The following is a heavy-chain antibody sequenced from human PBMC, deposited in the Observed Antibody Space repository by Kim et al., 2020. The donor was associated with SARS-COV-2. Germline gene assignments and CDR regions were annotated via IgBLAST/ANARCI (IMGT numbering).Heavy chain of an antibody. CDR1: GFTFSSYG. CDR3: AKIMGTSGWPHYYYYYG. J-gene: IGHJ6*01. Sequence: GGSLRLSCAASGFTFSSYGMHWVRQAPGKGLEWVAVISYDGNNKYYADSVKGRFTISRDNSKNTLYLQMNSLRAEDTTVYYCAKIMGTSGWPHYYYYYG. CDR2: ISYDGNNK. V-gene: IGHV3-30*18. D-gene: IGHD6-19*01.